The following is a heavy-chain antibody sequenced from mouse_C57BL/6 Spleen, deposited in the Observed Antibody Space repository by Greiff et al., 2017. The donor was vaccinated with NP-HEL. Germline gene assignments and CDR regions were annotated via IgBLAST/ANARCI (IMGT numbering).Heavy chain of an antibody. V-gene: IGHV5-9-1*02. J-gene: IGHJ1*03. CDR2: ISSGGDYI. D-gene: IGHD1-1*01. CDR1: GFTFSSYA. Sequence: EVKLVESGEGLVKPGGSLKLSCAASGFTFSSYAMSWVRQTPEKRLEWVAYISSGGDYIYYADTVKGRFTISRDNARNTLYLQMSSLKSEDTAMYYCTRVKGTTVVEWYFDVWGTGTTVTVSS. CDR3: TRVKGTTVVEWYFDV.